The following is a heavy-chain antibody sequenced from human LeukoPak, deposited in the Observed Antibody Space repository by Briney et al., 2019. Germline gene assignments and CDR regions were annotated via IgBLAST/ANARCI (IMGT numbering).Heavy chain of an antibody. CDR1: GYSFTSYW. J-gene: IGHJ4*02. CDR3: ARSYGSSGYYYVF. V-gene: IGHV5-51*01. D-gene: IGHD3-22*01. CDR2: IYPGDSDT. Sequence: GESLKISCKGSGYSFTSYWIGWVRQMPGKGLEWMGIIYPGDSDTRYSPSFQGQVTISADKSISTAYLQWSSLKASDTAIYYCARSYGSSGYYYVFWGQGTLVTVSS.